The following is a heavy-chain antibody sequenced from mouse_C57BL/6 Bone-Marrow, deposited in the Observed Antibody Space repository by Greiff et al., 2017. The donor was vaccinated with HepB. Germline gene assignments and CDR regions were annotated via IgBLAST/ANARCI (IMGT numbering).Heavy chain of an antibody. V-gene: IGHV3-6*01. D-gene: IGHD2-4*01. J-gene: IGHJ2*01. Sequence: VQLKESGPGLVKPSQSLSLTCSVTGYSITSGYYWNWIRQFPGNKLEWMGYISYDGSNNYNPSLKNRISITRDTSKNQFFLKLNSVTTEDTATYYCASHYDYDVKVYFDYWGQGTTLTVSS. CDR2: ISYDGSN. CDR3: ASHYDYDVKVYFDY. CDR1: GYSITSGYY.